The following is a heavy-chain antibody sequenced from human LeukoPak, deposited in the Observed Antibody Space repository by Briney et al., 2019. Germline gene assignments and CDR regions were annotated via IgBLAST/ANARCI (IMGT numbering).Heavy chain of an antibody. D-gene: IGHD3-22*01. J-gene: IGHJ4*02. Sequence: SVRVSCKASGGTFSSYAIIWVRQAPGQGLEWMGGFIPIFGTANYAQKFQGRVTITADESTNTAYMELSSLRSEDTAVYYCASEGVINGPLDYWGQGTLVTVSS. CDR2: FIPIFGTA. V-gene: IGHV1-69*13. CDR1: GGTFSSYA. CDR3: ASEGVINGPLDY.